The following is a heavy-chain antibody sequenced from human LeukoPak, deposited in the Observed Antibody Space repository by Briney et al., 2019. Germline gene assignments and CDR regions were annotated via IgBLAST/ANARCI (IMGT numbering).Heavy chain of an antibody. V-gene: IGHV3-48*04. J-gene: IGHJ4*02. D-gene: IGHD3-10*01. CDR3: ARAYYFDSRNYYNPTSSFDY. Sequence: GGSLRLSCGASGFTFSTYNMNWVRQAPGRGREWVAFFSGSSSTIYYADSVKGRFTISRDNAKNSLYLQMNSLRAEDTAVYYCARAYYFDSRNYYNPTSSFDYWGQGTLVTVSS. CDR1: GFTFSTYN. CDR2: FSGSSSTI.